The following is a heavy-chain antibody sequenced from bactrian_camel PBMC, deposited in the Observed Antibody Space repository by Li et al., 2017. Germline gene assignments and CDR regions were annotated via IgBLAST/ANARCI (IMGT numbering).Heavy chain of an antibody. D-gene: IGHD6*01. J-gene: IGHJ4*01. V-gene: IGHV3S1*01. Sequence: HVQLVESGGGSVQAGGSLRLSCGASGSIYGDACVGWVRQAPGKAREGVAVVYTGAGSTYYADSVKGRFTISQDSARNTVYLQMNNLQPEDTATYYCAEGRGSRGEHCYSLNYWGQGTQVTVS. CDR1: GSIYGDAC. CDR3: AEGRGSRGEHCYSLNY. CDR2: VYTGAGST.